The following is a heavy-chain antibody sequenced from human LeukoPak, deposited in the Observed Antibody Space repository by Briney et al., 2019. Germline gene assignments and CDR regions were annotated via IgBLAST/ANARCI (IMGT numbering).Heavy chain of an antibody. V-gene: IGHV3-11*01. J-gene: IGHJ4*02. Sequence: PGGSLRLSCAASGFTFSDYYMSWIRQAPGKGLEWVSYISSSGSTIYYADSVKGRFTISRDNAKNSLNLQMNSLRAEDTAVYYCASFSSWLARLEFDYWGQGTLVTVSS. CDR3: ASFSSWLARLEFDY. CDR1: GFTFSDYY. D-gene: IGHD6-19*01. CDR2: ISSSGSTI.